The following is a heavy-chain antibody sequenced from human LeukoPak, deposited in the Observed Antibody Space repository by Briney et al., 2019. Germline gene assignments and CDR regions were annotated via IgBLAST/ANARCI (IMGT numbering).Heavy chain of an antibody. CDR2: INHAINHSGRS. Sequence: NTSETLSLTCAVYGGSFSGYYWTWIRQSPGKGLEWIGEINHAINHSGRSNYNPSLKGRVIISVDMSKNQFSLNLNSVTAADTAVYFCARGDSSTWFPSGLHIDHWGQGILVSVSS. V-gene: IGHV4-34*01. J-gene: IGHJ4*02. CDR3: ARGDSSTWFPSGLHIDH. CDR1: GGSFSGYY. D-gene: IGHD6-13*01.